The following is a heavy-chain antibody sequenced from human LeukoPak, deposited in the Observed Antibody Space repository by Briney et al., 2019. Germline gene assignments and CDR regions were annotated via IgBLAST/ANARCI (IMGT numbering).Heavy chain of an antibody. V-gene: IGHV1-18*01. CDR3: ARDLDIVATDDTFDP. Sequence: ASVTVSCKASGYTFTSYGISWVRQAPGQGLEWMGWISAYNGNTNYAQKLQGRVTMTTHTSTSTAYMELRSLRSDDTAVYYCARDLDIVATDDTFDPWGQGTLVTVSS. D-gene: IGHD5-12*01. J-gene: IGHJ5*02. CDR1: GYTFTSYG. CDR2: ISAYNGNT.